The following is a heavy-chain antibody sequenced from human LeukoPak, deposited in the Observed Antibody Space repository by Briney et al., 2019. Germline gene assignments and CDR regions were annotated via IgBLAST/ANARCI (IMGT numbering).Heavy chain of an antibody. D-gene: IGHD3-22*01. CDR1: GGSISSSGSF. CDR2: VHYGGST. J-gene: IGHJ4*02. CDR3: ARHASSSDSTASYYSFDY. Sequence: PSETLSLTCTVSGGSISSSGSFWDWIRQPPGKGLEWIGTVHYGGSTYYNPSLKSRVIIAVDTSKNQFSPRLTSVTAADTAVFYCARHASSSDSTASYYSFDYWGQGTLVTVSS. V-gene: IGHV4-39*01.